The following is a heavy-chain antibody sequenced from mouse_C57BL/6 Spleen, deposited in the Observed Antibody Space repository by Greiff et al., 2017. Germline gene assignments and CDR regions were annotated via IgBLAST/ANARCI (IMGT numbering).Heavy chain of an antibody. CDR3: ARDLQLGFFDY. J-gene: IGHJ2*01. D-gene: IGHD4-1*02. CDR2: ISYDGSN. Sequence: EVKLQESGPGLVKPSQSLSLTCSVTGYSITSGYYWNWIRQFPGNKLEWMGYISYDGSNNYNPSLKNRISITRDTSKNQFFLKLNSVTTEDTATYYCARDLQLGFFDYWGQGTTLTVSS. V-gene: IGHV3-6*01. CDR1: GYSITSGYY.